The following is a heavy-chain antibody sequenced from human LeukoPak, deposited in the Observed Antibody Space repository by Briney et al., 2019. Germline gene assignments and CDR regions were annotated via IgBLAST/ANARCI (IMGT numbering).Heavy chain of an antibody. Sequence: ASVKVSCKASGYTFTSYDINWVRQATGQGLEWMGWMNPNSGNTGYAQKFQGRVTMTRNTSITTAYMELSSLRSEDTAVYYCARGAHMVRGVIIGYWGQGTLVTVSS. CDR2: MNPNSGNT. V-gene: IGHV1-8*01. D-gene: IGHD3-10*01. J-gene: IGHJ4*02. CDR3: ARGAHMVRGVIIGY. CDR1: GYTFTSYD.